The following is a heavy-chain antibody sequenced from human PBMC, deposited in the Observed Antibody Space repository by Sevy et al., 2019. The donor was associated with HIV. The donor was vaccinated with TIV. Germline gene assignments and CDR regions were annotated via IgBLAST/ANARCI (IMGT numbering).Heavy chain of an antibody. CDR2: ISSSSSYI. J-gene: IGHJ1*01. V-gene: IGHV3-21*01. CDR3: ARDPSIAVAGTGGYFQH. D-gene: IGHD6-19*01. Sequence: GGSLRLSCAASGFTFSSYSMNWVRQAPGKGLEWVSSISSSSSYIYYADSVKGRFTISRDNAKNSLYLQMNSLRAEDTAVYYCARDPSIAVAGTGGYFQHWGQGTLVTVSS. CDR1: GFTFSSYS.